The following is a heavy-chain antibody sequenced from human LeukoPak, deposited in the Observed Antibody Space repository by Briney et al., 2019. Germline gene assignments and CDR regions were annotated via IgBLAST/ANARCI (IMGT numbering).Heavy chain of an antibody. CDR3: ARDLKYSSGWYWGDHYYYYMDV. CDR1: GFTFSSYS. CDR2: ISSSSSTI. V-gene: IGHV3-48*01. D-gene: IGHD6-19*01. Sequence: GGSLRLSCAASGFTFSSYSMNWVRQAPGRGLEWVSYISSSSSTIYYADSVKGRFTISRDNAKNSLYLQMNSLRAEDTAVYYCARDLKYSSGWYWGDHYYYYMDVWGKGTTVTVPS. J-gene: IGHJ6*03.